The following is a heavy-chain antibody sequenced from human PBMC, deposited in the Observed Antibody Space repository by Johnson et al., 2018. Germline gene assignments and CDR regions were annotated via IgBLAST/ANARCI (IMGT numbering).Heavy chain of an antibody. V-gene: IGHV3-30*03. CDR2: IPNDGSNK. CDR3: AREQIIDP. D-gene: IGHD3-16*01. Sequence: QVQLVQSGGGLVQPGRSLRLSCAASGLTFSSYGMHWVRQAPGKGLEWVAVIPNDGSNKYYADSVKGRFTISRDNSKNTVFLQMTSLRAEDTAVYYCAREQIIDPWGQGTLVTVSS. CDR1: GLTFSSYG. J-gene: IGHJ5*02.